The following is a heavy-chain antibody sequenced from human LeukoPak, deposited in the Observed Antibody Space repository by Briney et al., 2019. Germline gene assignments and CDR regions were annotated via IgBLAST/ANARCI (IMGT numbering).Heavy chain of an antibody. J-gene: IGHJ6*03. CDR1: GYSFTNYW. V-gene: IGHV5-51*01. Sequence: GESLKISCKGSGYSFTNYWIGWVRQMPGKGLEWMGIIYPGDSDTRYSPSFQGQVTVLADKSISTAYLQWSSLKASDTAMYYCARGPYCSTASCLSPYYYYYMDVWGKGTTVTVSS. CDR3: ARGPYCSTASCLSPYYYYYMDV. D-gene: IGHD2-2*01. CDR2: IYPGDSDT.